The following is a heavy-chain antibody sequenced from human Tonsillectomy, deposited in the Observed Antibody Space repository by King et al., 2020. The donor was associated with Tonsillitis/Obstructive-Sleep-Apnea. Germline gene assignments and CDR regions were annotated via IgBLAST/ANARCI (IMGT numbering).Heavy chain of an antibody. Sequence: VQLVESGGGLVQPGGSLRRSCAASGFTVSSNYMGWVRQAPGKGLEWGSVIYSGGSTYYADSVKGRFTISRDNSKNTLYLQTNSLRAEDTAVYYCARGYYYYYMDVWGKGTTVTVSS. V-gene: IGHV3-66*01. CDR3: ARGYYYYYMDV. CDR1: GFTVSSNY. J-gene: IGHJ6*03. CDR2: IYSGGST.